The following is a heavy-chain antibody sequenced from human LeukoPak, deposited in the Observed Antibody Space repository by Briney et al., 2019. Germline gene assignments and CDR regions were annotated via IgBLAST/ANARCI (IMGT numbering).Heavy chain of an antibody. CDR1: GYTFIDYY. V-gene: IGHV1-2*02. J-gene: IGHJ5*02. Sequence: GASVKVSCKASGYTFIDYYIHWVRQAPGQGLEWMGWINPKTGGPKYAQKFQGRLTMTRDTSINTVYMELSRLTSDDTAVYYCARNQMAKNWFDPWGRGTLITVSS. CDR2: INPKTGGP. CDR3: ARNQMAKNWFDP. D-gene: IGHD2-8*01.